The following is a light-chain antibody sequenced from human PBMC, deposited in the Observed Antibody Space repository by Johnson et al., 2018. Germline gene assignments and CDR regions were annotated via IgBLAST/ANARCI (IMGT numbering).Light chain of an antibody. CDR1: SSNIGNNY. V-gene: IGLV1-51*02. J-gene: IGLJ1*01. CDR3: GTGDSSLSAGNV. Sequence: QSVLTQPPSVSAAPGQKVTISCSGSSSNIGNNYVSWYQQLPGTAPKLLIYENNKRPSGIPDRFSGSKSGTSATLGITGLQTGDAADYCCGTGDSSLSAGNVFGTGTKVTVL. CDR2: ENN.